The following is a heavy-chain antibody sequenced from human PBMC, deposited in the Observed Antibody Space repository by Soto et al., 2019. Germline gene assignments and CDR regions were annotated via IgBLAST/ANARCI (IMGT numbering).Heavy chain of an antibody. CDR2: ISYDGRNE. V-gene: IGHV3-30*18. Sequence: QVQMVESGGGVAQPGGSLRLSCAVSGFTFSAFAMYWVRQAPGKGLEWVALISYDGRNEEYAESVRGRFTISRDNSKNTLYLDMNRLSAEDSAVYFCAKGVVREPAYFDDWGQGTLVTVSS. J-gene: IGHJ4*02. CDR3: AKGVVREPAYFDD. D-gene: IGHD3-10*01. CDR1: GFTFSAFA.